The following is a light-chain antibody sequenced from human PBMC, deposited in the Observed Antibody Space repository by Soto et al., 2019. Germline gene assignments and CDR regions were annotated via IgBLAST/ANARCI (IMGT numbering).Light chain of an antibody. Sequence: QSALTQPASVSGSPGQSITISCTGTSSDVGGYNYVSWYRQHPGKAPKLMIYEVTKRPSGVPDRFSGSKSGNTASLTVSGLQAADEADYFCSSFAGNNNLVFGGGTKLTVL. CDR3: SSFAGNNNLV. J-gene: IGLJ3*02. CDR1: SSDVGGYNY. V-gene: IGLV2-8*01. CDR2: EVT.